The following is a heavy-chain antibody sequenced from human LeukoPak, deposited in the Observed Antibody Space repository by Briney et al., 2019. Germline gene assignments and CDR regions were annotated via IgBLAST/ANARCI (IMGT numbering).Heavy chain of an antibody. V-gene: IGHV4-34*01. D-gene: IGHD6-6*01. CDR3: AREYRDSYYFDY. CDR2: TDHSGST. J-gene: IGHJ4*02. CDR1: GGSFSGYY. Sequence: SETLSLTCAVYGGSFSGYYWSWFRRPPGKGLEWIGETDHSGSTNYNPSLKSRVTISVDTSKNQFSLKLSSVTAADTAVYYCAREYRDSYYFDYWGQGTLVTVCS.